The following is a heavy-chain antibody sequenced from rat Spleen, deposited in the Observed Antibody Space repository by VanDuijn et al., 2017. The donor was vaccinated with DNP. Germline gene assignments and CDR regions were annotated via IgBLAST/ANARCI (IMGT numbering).Heavy chain of an antibody. CDR1: GFTFNNHW. CDR2: INTDGSNT. V-gene: IGHV5-31*01. J-gene: IGHJ3*01. Sequence: EVQLVESGGDLVQPGRSLKVSCVASGFTFNNHWMTWIRQVPGKGLEWVASINTDGSNTYYRDSVKGRFTVSRDNAKSTLYLQMDSLRSEDTATYYCARRGYKNGGFAYWGQGTLVTVSS. CDR3: ARRGYKNGGFAY. D-gene: IGHD1-10*01.